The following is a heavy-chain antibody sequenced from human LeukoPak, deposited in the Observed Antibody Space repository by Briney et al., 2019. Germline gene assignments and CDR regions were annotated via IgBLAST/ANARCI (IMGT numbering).Heavy chain of an antibody. J-gene: IGHJ6*03. CDR3: AATNKAVAGTEYYYYYMDV. CDR2: IVVGSGNT. V-gene: IGHV1-58*02. CDR1: GFTFTSSA. Sequence: SVKVSCKASGFTFTSSAMQWVRQARGQRLEWIGWIVVGSGNTNYAQKFQERVTITRDMSTSTAYMELSSLRSEDTAVYYCAATNKAVAGTEYYYYYMDVWGKGTTVTVSS. D-gene: IGHD6-19*01.